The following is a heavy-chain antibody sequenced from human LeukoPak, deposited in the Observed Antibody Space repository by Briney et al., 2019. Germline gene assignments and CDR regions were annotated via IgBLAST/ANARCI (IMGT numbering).Heavy chain of an antibody. CDR1: GFTFSSYG. Sequence: GGTLRLSCAASGFTFSSYGMSWVRQAPGKGLEWVSAITGSGGTTYYADSVKGRFTISRDNSKNTLYLQMNSLRAEDTAVYYCARARSSYGYGDAFDIWGQGTMVAVSS. V-gene: IGHV3-23*01. CDR2: ITGSGGTT. D-gene: IGHD5-18*01. J-gene: IGHJ3*02. CDR3: ARARSSYGYGDAFDI.